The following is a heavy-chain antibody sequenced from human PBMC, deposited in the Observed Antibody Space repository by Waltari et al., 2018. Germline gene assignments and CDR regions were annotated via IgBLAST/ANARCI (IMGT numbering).Heavy chain of an antibody. CDR2: IYYSGST. J-gene: IGHJ4*02. Sequence: QLQLQESGPGLVKPSETLSLTCTVSGGSISSSSYYWGWIRQPPGKGLEWIGSIYYSGSTAYNPSLKSRVTISVDTSKNQFSLKRSSVTAADTAVYYCARQNSRRTVTPFDYWGQGTLVTVSS. CDR3: ARQNSRRTVTPFDY. CDR1: GGSISSSSYY. D-gene: IGHD4-17*01. V-gene: IGHV4-39*01.